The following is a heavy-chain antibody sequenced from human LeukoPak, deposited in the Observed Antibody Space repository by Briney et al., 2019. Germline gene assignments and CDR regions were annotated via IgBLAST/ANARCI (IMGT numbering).Heavy chain of an antibody. CDR1: GFTFSRYW. CDR2: IKQDGSEK. J-gene: IGHJ4*02. D-gene: IGHD1-26*01. Sequence: GGSLRLSCAASGFTFSRYWMSWVRQAPGKGLEWVANIKQDGSEKYYVDSVKGRFTISRDNAKNSLYLQMNSLRAEDTAVYYCARLHGSYPSGSPFDYWGQGTLVTVSS. CDR3: ARLHGSYPSGSPFDY. V-gene: IGHV3-7*01.